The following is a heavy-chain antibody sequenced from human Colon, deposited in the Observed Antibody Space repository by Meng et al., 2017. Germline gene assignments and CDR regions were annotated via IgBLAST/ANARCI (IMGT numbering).Heavy chain of an antibody. CDR2: ISDGGGT. D-gene: IGHD2-21*01. CDR3: ARGQGFLFHYFDY. Sequence: QVQLQQWGARLLKPSETLSLSCDVYGGSVSGDFCSWIRQPPGKGMEWIGGISDGGGTLYNPSLKSRVFISVDTSNSELTLKLNSVTDADTGVYYCARGQGFLFHYFDYWGQGALVTVSS. J-gene: IGHJ4*02. CDR1: GGSVSGDF. V-gene: IGHV4-34*01.